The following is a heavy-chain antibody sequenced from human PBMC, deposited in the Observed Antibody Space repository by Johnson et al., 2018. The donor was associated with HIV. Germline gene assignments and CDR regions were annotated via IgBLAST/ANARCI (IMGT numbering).Heavy chain of an antibody. J-gene: IGHJ3*02. Sequence: VQLVESGGGLVKPGGSLRLSCAASGFTFSNAWMSWVRQAPGKGLEWVGRIKSKTDGGTTDYAAPVKGRFTISRDDSKNTLYLQMNSLRVEDTAVYYCASSSLAWGVDAFDIWGQGTKVTVSS. CDR3: ASSSLAWGVDAFDI. CDR1: GFTFSNAW. D-gene: IGHD3-10*01. CDR2: IKSKTDGGTT. V-gene: IGHV3-15*01.